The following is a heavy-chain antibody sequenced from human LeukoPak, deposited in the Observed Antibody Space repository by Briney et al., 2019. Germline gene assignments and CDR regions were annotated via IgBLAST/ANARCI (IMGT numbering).Heavy chain of an antibody. CDR2: ISYDGSNK. V-gene: IGHV3-30-3*01. J-gene: IGHJ4*02. CDR3: AGRGNYYDSSGYFD. D-gene: IGHD3-22*01. CDR1: GFTFSSYA. Sequence: PGGSLRLSCAASGFTFSSYAMHWVRQAPGKGLEWVAVISYDGSNKYYADSVKGRFTISRDNSKNTLYLQMNSLRAEDTAVYYCAGRGNYYDSSGYFDWGQGTLVTVSS.